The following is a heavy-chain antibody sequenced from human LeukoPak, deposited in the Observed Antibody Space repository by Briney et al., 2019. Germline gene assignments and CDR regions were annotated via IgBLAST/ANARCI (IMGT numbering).Heavy chain of an antibody. Sequence: PGGSLRLSCAASGFTFSGYVMTWVRQPPGKGLQWVADISGSGGSTYYADSVKGRFSISRDNSKSTLYLQMNSLRAEDTAIYYCAKGRKDGYNSGPRGDIWGQGTMVTVSS. CDR3: AKGRKDGYNSGPRGDI. V-gene: IGHV3-23*01. J-gene: IGHJ3*02. D-gene: IGHD5-24*01. CDR2: ISGSGGST. CDR1: GFTFSGYV.